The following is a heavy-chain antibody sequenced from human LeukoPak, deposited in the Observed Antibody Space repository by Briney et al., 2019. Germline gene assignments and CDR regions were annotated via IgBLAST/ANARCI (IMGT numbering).Heavy chain of an antibody. CDR3: AKDASSRAYDSSGYRDY. D-gene: IGHD3-22*01. CDR2: ISWNSGSI. V-gene: IGHV3-9*01. Sequence: GGSLRLSCAASRFTFDDYAMHWVRQAPGKGLEWVSGISWNSGSIGYADSVKGRFTISRDNAKNSLYLQMNSLRAEDTALYYCAKDASSRAYDSSGYRDYWGQGTLVTVSS. CDR1: RFTFDDYA. J-gene: IGHJ4*02.